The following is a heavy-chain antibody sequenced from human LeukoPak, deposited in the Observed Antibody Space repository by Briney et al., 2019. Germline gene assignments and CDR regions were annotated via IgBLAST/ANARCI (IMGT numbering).Heavy chain of an antibody. D-gene: IGHD6-6*01. CDR1: GFTFSSYA. CDR2: ISGSGDNT. CDR3: AKWKYSNSGIDDY. J-gene: IGHJ4*02. Sequence: GGSLRLSCATSGFTFSSYAMSWVRQVPGKGLEWVSVISGSGDNTYYADSVKGRFTISRDNSKNMLYLQMNSLRAEDTAVYYRAKWKYSNSGIDDYWGQGTLVTVSS. V-gene: IGHV3-23*01.